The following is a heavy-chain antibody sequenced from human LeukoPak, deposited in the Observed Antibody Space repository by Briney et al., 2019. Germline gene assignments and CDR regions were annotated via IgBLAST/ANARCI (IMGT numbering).Heavy chain of an antibody. Sequence: SETLSLTCTVSGGSISSSSYYWGWIRQPPGKGLEWIGEVNHSGSTNYNPSLKIRVTISVDTSKNQFSLRLTSVTAADTAVYYCARVGCSSTTCYVLSLWGQGTLVTVSS. J-gene: IGHJ4*02. D-gene: IGHD2-2*01. CDR3: ARVGCSSTTCYVLSL. V-gene: IGHV4-39*07. CDR1: GGSISSSSYY. CDR2: VNHSGST.